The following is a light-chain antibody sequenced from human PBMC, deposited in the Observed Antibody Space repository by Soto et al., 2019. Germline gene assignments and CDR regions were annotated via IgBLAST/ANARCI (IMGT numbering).Light chain of an antibody. CDR2: MND. J-gene: IGLJ1*01. V-gene: IGLV1-47*01. CDR1: TSNILRNY. CDR3: AVCDDSMSGYV. Sequence: QSVLTLPPSASGNPGQRLTISCSGSTSNILRNYVYWYRQFPGTAPRLLISMNDQRPSGVPDRFSGSKSGTSASLAISGLRYEDEADYYCAVCDDSMSGYVFGSGNTVTVL.